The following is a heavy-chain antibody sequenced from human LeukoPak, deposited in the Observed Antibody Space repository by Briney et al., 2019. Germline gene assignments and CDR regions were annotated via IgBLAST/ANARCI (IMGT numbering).Heavy chain of an antibody. CDR1: GYTFTVYD. J-gene: IGHJ5*02. CDR2: MNPDSGNT. Sequence: ASVKVSCKASGYTFTVYDINWVRQAAGQGLEWMGWMNPDSGNTDFAQKFQGRVTMTRNTSISTAYMELSSLTSEDTAVYYCAVHLPGDYLDPWGQGTLVTVSS. V-gene: IGHV1-8*01. D-gene: IGHD4-17*01. CDR3: AVHLPGDYLDP.